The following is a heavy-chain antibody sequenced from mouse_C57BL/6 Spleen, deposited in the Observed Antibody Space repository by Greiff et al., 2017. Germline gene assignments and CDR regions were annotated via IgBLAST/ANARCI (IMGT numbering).Heavy chain of an antibody. V-gene: IGHV1-4*01. CDR1: GYTFTSYT. CDR2: INPSSGYT. CDR3: ARSTTAAYFDV. J-gene: IGHJ1*03. Sequence: VQLQESGAELARPGASVKMSCKASGYTFTSYTMHWVKQRPGPGLEWIGYINPSSGYTKYNQKFKDKATLTADKSSSTAYMQLSSLTAEDSAVYYCARSTTAAYFDVWGTGTTVTVSS. D-gene: IGHD1-2*01.